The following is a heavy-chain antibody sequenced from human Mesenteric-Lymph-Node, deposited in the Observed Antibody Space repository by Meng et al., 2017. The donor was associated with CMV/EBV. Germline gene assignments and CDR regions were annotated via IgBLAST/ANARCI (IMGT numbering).Heavy chain of an antibody. J-gene: IGHJ6*02. Sequence: SETLSLTCTVSGGSISSSSYYWGWIRQPPGTGLEWIGSIYYSGSTYYNPSLKSRVTISVDTSKNQFSLKLSSVTAADTAVYYCARLVGVVSSSWYPSYYYGMDVWGQGTTVTVSS. D-gene: IGHD6-13*01. V-gene: IGHV4-39*01. CDR3: ARLVGVVSSSWYPSYYYGMDV. CDR2: IYYSGST. CDR1: GGSISSSSYY.